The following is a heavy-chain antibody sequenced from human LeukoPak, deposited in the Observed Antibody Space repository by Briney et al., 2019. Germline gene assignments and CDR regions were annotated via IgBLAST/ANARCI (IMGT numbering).Heavy chain of an antibody. D-gene: IGHD4-11*01. Sequence: AGGSLRLSCAASGFTFSSYAMSWVRQAPGKGLEWVSAISGSGGSTYYADSVKGRFTISRDNSKNTLYLQMNSLRAEDTAVYYCAKNWDYSNYPYYFDYWGQGTLVTVSS. CDR1: GFTFSSYA. V-gene: IGHV3-23*01. CDR2: ISGSGGST. J-gene: IGHJ4*02. CDR3: AKNWDYSNYPYYFDY.